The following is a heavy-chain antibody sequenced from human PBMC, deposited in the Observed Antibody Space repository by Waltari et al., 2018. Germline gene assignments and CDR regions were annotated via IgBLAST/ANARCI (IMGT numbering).Heavy chain of an antibody. CDR3: ARDVGYFTFDL. CDR2: IKEDGSAK. CDR1: GFTFSTSW. D-gene: IGHD2-15*01. V-gene: IGHV3-7*04. J-gene: IGHJ3*01. Sequence: EAQLVESGGGLVQTGGSLRLSCGASGFTFSTSWMIWVRQAPGKGLEWVANIKEDGSAKYYMDSVKGRFTISRDNAKNTLCLQMNSLRAEDTAIYYCARDVGYFTFDLWGQGTMVTVSS.